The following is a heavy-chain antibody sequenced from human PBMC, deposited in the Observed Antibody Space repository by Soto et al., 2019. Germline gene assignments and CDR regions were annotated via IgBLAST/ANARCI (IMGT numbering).Heavy chain of an antibody. CDR3: ARDGIAAADHIRYCYYYGMDV. Sequence: ASVKVSCKASGGTFSSYAISWVRQAPGQGLEWMGGIIPIFGTANYAQKFQGRVTITADESTSTAYMELSSLRSEDTAVYYCARDGIAAADHIRYCYYYGMDVWGQGTTVTVSS. CDR1: GGTFSSYA. J-gene: IGHJ6*02. CDR2: IIPIFGTA. V-gene: IGHV1-69*13. D-gene: IGHD6-13*01.